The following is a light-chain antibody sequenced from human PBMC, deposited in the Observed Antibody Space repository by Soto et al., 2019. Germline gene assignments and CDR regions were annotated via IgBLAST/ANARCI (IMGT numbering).Light chain of an antibody. CDR2: GAS. CDR3: QQYNNWPPLT. CDR1: QSVSSN. J-gene: IGKJ4*01. Sequence: EIVMTQSPATLSVSPGERATLSCRASQSVSSNLAWYQQKPGQAPRLLIYGASTRATGIPARFSGSGSGTEFTPTISRLQSEDFAVYYCQQYNNWPPLTFGGGTKVEIK. V-gene: IGKV3-15*01.